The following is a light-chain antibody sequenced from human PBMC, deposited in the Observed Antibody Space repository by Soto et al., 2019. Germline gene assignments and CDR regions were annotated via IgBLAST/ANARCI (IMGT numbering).Light chain of an antibody. Sequence: IELTQSPSSLSASVGDRVTITCRASQGINTFLDWYQKKKRKAPKLLIYAASTLQSGVPSRFRGSGSGTDLTLTISSLKHEDFATYYCQQLESSTSTFGGGTKVDIK. CDR1: QGINTF. CDR2: AAS. J-gene: IGKJ4*01. V-gene: IGKV1-9*01. CDR3: QQLESSTST.